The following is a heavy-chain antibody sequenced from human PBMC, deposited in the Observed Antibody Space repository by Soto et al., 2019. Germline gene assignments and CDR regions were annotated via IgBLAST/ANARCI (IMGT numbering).Heavy chain of an antibody. D-gene: IGHD3-10*01. CDR1: GGSISSSNW. CDR3: ARVIYGSGSRYYYYGMDV. CDR2: IYHSGST. V-gene: IGHV4-4*02. Sequence: QVQLQESGPGLVKPSGTLSLTCAVSGGSISSSNWWSWVRQPPGKGLEWIGEIYHSGSTNYNPSLKSRVTISVDKSKDQFSLKLSSVTAADTAVYYCARVIYGSGSRYYYYGMDVWGQGTTVTVSS. J-gene: IGHJ6*02.